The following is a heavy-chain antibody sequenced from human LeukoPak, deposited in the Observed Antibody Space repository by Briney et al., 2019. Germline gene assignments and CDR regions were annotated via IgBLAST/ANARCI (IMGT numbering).Heavy chain of an antibody. V-gene: IGHV3-23*01. Sequence: PGGSLRLSCAASGFTFSSYGMSWVRQAPGKGLEWVSAITATSSSTHDADSVQGRFTISRDNSNNTLYLQMNSLRPEDTGVYYCTKDDTSGYSGSYWGQGTLVTVSS. CDR2: ITATSSST. D-gene: IGHD3-22*01. CDR1: GFTFSSYG. CDR3: TKDDTSGYSGSY. J-gene: IGHJ4*02.